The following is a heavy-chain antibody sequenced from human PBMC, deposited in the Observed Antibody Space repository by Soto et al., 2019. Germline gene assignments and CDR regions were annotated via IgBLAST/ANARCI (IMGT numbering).Heavy chain of an antibody. Sequence: QLQLQESGSGLVKPSQTLSLTCAVSGGSISSGGYYWSWIRQPPGKGLEWIGYIYHSGSTYYNPSLKSRVTISVDRSKNQFSLKLSSVTAADTAVYYCARSTTYYYDSSGYHTHYYFDYWGQGTLVTVSS. J-gene: IGHJ4*02. CDR3: ARSTTYYYDSSGYHTHYYFDY. CDR2: IYHSGST. D-gene: IGHD3-22*01. CDR1: GGSISSGGYY. V-gene: IGHV4-30-2*01.